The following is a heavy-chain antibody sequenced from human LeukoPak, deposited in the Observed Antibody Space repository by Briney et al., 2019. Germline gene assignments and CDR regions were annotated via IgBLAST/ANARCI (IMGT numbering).Heavy chain of an antibody. V-gene: IGHV3-9*01. Sequence: GRSLRLSCAASGFTFDDYAMHWVRQAPGKGLEWVSGISWNGGTIGYADSVKGRFTISRDNAKNSLYLQMNSLRAEDTALYYCAKEEVGDILTGPLDYWGQGTLVTVSS. CDR3: AKEEVGDILTGPLDY. J-gene: IGHJ4*02. CDR1: GFTFDDYA. D-gene: IGHD3-9*01. CDR2: ISWNGGTI.